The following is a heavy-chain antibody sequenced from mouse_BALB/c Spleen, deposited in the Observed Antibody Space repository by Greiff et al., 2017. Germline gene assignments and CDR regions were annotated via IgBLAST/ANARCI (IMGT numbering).Heavy chain of an antibody. CDR3: ARGGYDGYYFDY. Sequence: EVQLQQSGPELVKPGASVKIPCKASGYTFTDYNMDWVKQSHGKSLEWIGDFNPNNGGTIYNQKFKGKATLTVDKSSSTAYMELRSLTSEDTAVYYCARGGYDGYYFDYWGQGTTLTVSS. V-gene: IGHV1-18*01. J-gene: IGHJ2*01. D-gene: IGHD2-14*01. CDR2: FNPNNGGT. CDR1: GYTFTDYN.